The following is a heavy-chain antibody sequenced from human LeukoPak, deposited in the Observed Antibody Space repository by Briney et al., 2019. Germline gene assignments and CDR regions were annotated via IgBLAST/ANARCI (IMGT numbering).Heavy chain of an antibody. J-gene: IGHJ6*02. V-gene: IGHV4-34*01. D-gene: IGHD6-13*01. Sequence: GSLRLSCAASGFTFSSYAMSWVRQAPGKGLEWIGEINHSGSTNYNPSLKSRVTISVDTSKNQFSLKLSSVTAADTAVYYCARGLGGIAAAGSYGMDVWGQGTTVTVSS. CDR2: INHSGST. CDR1: GFTFSSYA. CDR3: ARGLGGIAAAGSYGMDV.